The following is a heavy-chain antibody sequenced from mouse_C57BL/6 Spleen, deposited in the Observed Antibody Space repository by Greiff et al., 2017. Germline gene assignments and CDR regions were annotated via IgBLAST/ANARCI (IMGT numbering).Heavy chain of an antibody. D-gene: IGHD1-1*01. CDR3: ARNYPLEYCGSSYAYFDV. CDR2: IWSGGST. J-gene: IGHJ1*03. Sequence: VKLVESGPGLVQPSQSLSITCTVSGFSLTSYGVHWVRQSPGKGLEWLGVIWSGGSTDYNAAFISSLSISKDNSKSQVFFKMNSLQADDTAIYYCARNYPLEYCGSSYAYFDVWGTGTTVAVSS. V-gene: IGHV2-2*01. CDR1: GFSLTSYG.